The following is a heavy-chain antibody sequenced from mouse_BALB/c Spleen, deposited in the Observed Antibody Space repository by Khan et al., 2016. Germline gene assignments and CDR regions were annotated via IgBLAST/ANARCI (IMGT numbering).Heavy chain of an antibody. J-gene: IGHJ2*01. CDR3: ARTARIKY. CDR2: ISYSGST. Sequence: EVQLQESGPGLVKPSQSLSLTCTVAGYSITSGYGWNWIRQFPGNKLEWMGYISYSGSTNYNPSLKSRISITRDTSKNQFFLQLNSVTTEDTATXCCARTARIKYWSQGTTLTVSS. D-gene: IGHD1-2*01. V-gene: IGHV3-2*02. CDR1: GYSITSGYG.